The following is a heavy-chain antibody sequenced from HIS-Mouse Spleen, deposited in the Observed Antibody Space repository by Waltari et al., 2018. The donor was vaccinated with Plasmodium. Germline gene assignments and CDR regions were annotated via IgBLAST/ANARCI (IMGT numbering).Heavy chain of an antibody. CDR1: GYTFTGYY. D-gene: IGHD6-13*01. V-gene: IGHV1-2*02. CDR2: INPNSGGT. CDR3: ARVLGYKAAAGTFVEYFQH. J-gene: IGHJ1*01. Sequence: QVQLVQSGAEVKKPGASVKVSCKASGYTFTGYYMHWVQQAPGQGLEWMGWINPNSGGTNYAQKFQGRVTMTRETSISTAYMELSRLRSDDTAVYYCARVLGYKAAAGTFVEYFQHWGQGTLVTVSS.